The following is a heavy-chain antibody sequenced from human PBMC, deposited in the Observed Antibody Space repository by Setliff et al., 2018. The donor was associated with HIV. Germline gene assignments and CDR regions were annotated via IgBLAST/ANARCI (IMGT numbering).Heavy chain of an antibody. CDR3: ARVPADNYYDSSGYPDY. V-gene: IGHV5-51*01. Sequence: PGESLKISCEGSGYNFTNYWIGWVRQMPGKGLEWMGIIYPGDSHTRYSPSFQGQVTISADKSISTAYLQWSSLKASDTAMYYCARVPADNYYDSSGYPDYWGQGTLVTVSS. CDR2: IYPGDSHT. D-gene: IGHD3-22*01. CDR1: GYNFTNYW. J-gene: IGHJ4*02.